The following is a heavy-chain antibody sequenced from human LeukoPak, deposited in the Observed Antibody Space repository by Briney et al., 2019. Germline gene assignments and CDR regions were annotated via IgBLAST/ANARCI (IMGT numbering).Heavy chain of an antibody. J-gene: IGHJ3*02. CDR2: IYHSGST. V-gene: IGHV4-38-2*01. Sequence: SETLSLTCAVSGYSISSGYYWGWIRQPPGKGLEWIGNIYHSGSTYYNPSLKSRVTISVDTSKNQFSLKLSSVTAADTAVYYCARLRIDAFDIWGQGTMVTVSS. CDR1: GYSISSGYY. CDR3: ARLRIDAFDI.